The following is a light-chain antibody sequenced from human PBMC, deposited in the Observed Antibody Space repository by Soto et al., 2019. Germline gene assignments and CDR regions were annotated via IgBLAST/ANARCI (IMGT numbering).Light chain of an antibody. V-gene: IGKV3-15*01. Sequence: EMVMTQSPATLSVSPGERVTLSCRASESVHRNLAWYQQKPGQGPSLLIYYASTRATGVPDRFTGSGSGTEFTLTISSLQSEDFGVYHCQHYGNWHPTFGPGTKVEIK. CDR1: ESVHRN. CDR2: YAS. J-gene: IGKJ3*01. CDR3: QHYGNWHPT.